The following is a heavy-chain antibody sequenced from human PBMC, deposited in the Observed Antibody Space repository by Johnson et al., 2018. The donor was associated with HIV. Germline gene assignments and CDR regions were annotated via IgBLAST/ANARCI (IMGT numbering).Heavy chain of an antibody. CDR1: GFTFSSYA. J-gene: IGHJ3*02. V-gene: IGHV3-30*04. CDR2: ISYDGSNK. Sequence: QVQLVESGGGVVQPGRSLRLSCAASGFTFSSYAMHWVHQAPGKGLEWVAVISYDGSNKYYADSVKGRFTISRDNSKNTLYLQMNSLRAEDTAVYYCARDGGYSYGDAFDIWGQGTMVTVSS. CDR3: ARDGGYSYGDAFDI. D-gene: IGHD5-18*01.